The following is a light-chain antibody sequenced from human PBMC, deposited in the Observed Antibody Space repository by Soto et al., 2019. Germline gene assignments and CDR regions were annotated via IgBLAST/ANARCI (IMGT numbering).Light chain of an antibody. CDR2: GAS. Sequence: EIVLTQSPGTLSLSPGERATLSCRASQSVSSSYLAWYQQKPGQAPRLLIYGASSRATGIPDRFSGSGSRTDFTLNISRLEPADFAVDECHHYGSPGWAFSQRTKVEIK. J-gene: IGKJ1*01. V-gene: IGKV3-20*01. CDR1: QSVSSSY. CDR3: HHYGSPGWA.